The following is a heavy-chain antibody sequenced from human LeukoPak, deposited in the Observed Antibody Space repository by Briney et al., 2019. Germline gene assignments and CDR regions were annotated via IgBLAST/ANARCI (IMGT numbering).Heavy chain of an antibody. CDR2: IRTST. CDR3: ARDQRYAFDY. V-gene: IGHV3-11*05. Sequence: GGSLRLSCAASGSPFTDSPMNWVRQAPGKGLEWVSNIRTSTEGTNYAIYADSVKGRVTFSRDDAKNTLYLHMHSLRDDDTAVYYCARDQRYAFDYWGRGILVTVSS. J-gene: IGHJ4*02. D-gene: IGHD3-9*01. CDR1: GSPFTDSP.